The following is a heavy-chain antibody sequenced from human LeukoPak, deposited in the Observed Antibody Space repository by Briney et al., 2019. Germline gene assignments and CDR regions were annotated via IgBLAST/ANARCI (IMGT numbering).Heavy chain of an antibody. CDR3: ARDQDGMGTTMDL. D-gene: IGHD1-1*01. V-gene: IGHV3-74*01. J-gene: IGHJ4*02. CDR1: GFTFSSYW. Sequence: GGSLRLSCAASGFTFSSYWMHWVRQAPGKGLVWVSRINSDGSSTSYADSVKGRFTISRDNARNTLSLQMSSLGVEDTALYYCARDQDGMGTTMDLWGQGTQVIVSS. CDR2: INSDGSST.